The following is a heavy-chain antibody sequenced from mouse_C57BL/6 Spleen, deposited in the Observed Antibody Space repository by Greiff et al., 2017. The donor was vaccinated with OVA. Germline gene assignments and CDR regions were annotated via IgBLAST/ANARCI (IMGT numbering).Heavy chain of an antibody. V-gene: IGHV1-52*01. D-gene: IGHD1-1*01. CDR3: ARRGITTDWYFDV. J-gene: IGHJ1*03. Sequence: QVQLQQPGAELVRPGSSVKLSCKASGYTFTSYWMHWVKQRPIQGLEWIGNIDPSDSETHYNQKFKDKATLTVDKSSSTAYMQLSSLTSEDSAVYYCARRGITTDWYFDVWGTGTTVTVSS. CDR1: GYTFTSYW. CDR2: IDPSDSET.